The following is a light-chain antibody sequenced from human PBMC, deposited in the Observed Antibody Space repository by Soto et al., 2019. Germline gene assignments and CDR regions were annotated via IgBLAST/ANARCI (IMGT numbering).Light chain of an antibody. Sequence: QSVLTQPRSVSGSPGQSVTISCTGLSSDVAIYNRVSWYQQPPGTAPRLIIYEVSNRPSGVPGRFSGSRSGNTASLAISGLQAEDEADYYCSSYTDSSTLGLYVFGTGTKVTVL. V-gene: IGLV2-18*02. CDR3: SSYTDSSTLGLYV. CDR1: SSDVAIYNR. CDR2: EVS. J-gene: IGLJ1*01.